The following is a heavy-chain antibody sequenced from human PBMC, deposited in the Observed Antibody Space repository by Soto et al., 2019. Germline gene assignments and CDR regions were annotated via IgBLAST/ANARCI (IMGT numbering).Heavy chain of an antibody. V-gene: IGHV3-23*01. CDR1: GFTFSSYA. CDR3: AKGEFGGSYRKDAFDI. CDR2: ISGSGGST. D-gene: IGHD3-16*02. J-gene: IGHJ3*02. Sequence: EVQLLESGGGLVQPGGSLRLSCAASGFTFSSYAMSWVRQAPGKGLEWVSAISGSGGSTYYADSVKGRFTISRDNSKNSLYLQMSSLRAEDTAVYYCAKGEFGGSYRKDAFDIWGQGTMVTVSS.